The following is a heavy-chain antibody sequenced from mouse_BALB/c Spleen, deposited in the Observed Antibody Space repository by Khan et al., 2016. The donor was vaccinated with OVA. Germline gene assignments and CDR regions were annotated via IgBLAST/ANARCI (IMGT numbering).Heavy chain of an antibody. J-gene: IGHJ1*01. V-gene: IGHV1-52*01. D-gene: IGHD2-4*01. CDR1: GYTFTSYW. CDR2: IDPYDSET. Sequence: QVQLQQPGAELVRPGASVKLSCKASGYTFTSYWMNWVKQRHEKGIEWIGRIDPYDSETHYKQKFKDKAILTEDKSYSTAYMQRSSLKAEVSSVYYGSRRDDYDWYFDVWGAGTTVTVSS. CDR3: SRRDDYDWYFDV.